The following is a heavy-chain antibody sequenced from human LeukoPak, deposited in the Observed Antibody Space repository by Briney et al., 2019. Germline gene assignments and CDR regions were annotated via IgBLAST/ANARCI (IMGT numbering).Heavy chain of an antibody. CDR2: INTNTGNP. J-gene: IGHJ5*02. CDR3: ARDSVVAEVYGSGHL. D-gene: IGHD3-10*01. CDR1: GYTFTSYA. Sequence: ASVKVSCKASGYTFTSYAMNWVRQAPGQGLEWMGWINTNTGNPTYAQGFTGRFVFSLDTSVSTAYLQISSLKAEDTAVYYCARDSVVAEVYGSGHLWGQGTLVTVSS. V-gene: IGHV7-4-1*02.